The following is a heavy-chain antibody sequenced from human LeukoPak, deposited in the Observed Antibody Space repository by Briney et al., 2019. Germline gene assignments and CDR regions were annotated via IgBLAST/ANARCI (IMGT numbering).Heavy chain of an antibody. Sequence: PSQTLSLTCTVSGGSVSSGAYYWTWIRQPPGKGLEWIGYIHHSGSTYYNPSLKSRVTISVDRSKNQFSLKLSSVTAADTVVYYCARGDYSDYSPQVHRGDYYYYYMDVWGKGTTVTVSS. D-gene: IGHD4-11*01. CDR1: GGSVSSGAYY. J-gene: IGHJ6*03. V-gene: IGHV4-30-2*01. CDR3: ARGDYSDYSPQVHRGDYYYYYMDV. CDR2: IHHSGST.